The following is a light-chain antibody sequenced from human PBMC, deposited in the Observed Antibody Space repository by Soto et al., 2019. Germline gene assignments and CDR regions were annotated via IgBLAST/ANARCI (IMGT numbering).Light chain of an antibody. CDR3: QQYGSSPGT. V-gene: IGKV3-20*01. Sequence: EIVLTQSPGTLSLSPGERATLSCRASQSVRDRYLAWYQQKPGQAPSLLIYDTSTRATGVPDRFSGSGSGTDVALTISRVEPEDFAIYFCQQYGSSPGTFGQGKQVEI. CDR1: QSVRDRY. CDR2: DTS. J-gene: IGKJ1*01.